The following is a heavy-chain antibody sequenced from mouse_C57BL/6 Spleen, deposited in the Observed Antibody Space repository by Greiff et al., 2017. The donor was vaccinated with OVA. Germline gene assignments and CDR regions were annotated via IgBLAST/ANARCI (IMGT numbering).Heavy chain of an antibody. CDR3: ARVYGRSYPFDY. V-gene: IGHV1-26*01. Sequence: VQLQQSGPELVKPGASVKISCKASGYTFTDYYMNWVKQSHGKSLEWIGDINPNKGGTSYNQKFKGKATLTVDKSSSTAYMELRSLTSEDSAVYYCARVYGRSYPFDYWGQGTTLTVSS. J-gene: IGHJ2*01. CDR1: GYTFTDYY. D-gene: IGHD1-1*01. CDR2: INPNKGGT.